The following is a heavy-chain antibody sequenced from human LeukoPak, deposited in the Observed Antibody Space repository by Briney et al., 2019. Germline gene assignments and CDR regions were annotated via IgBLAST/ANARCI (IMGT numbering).Heavy chain of an antibody. CDR3: ARARIATSDAHFFDY. CDR1: GFTFSSYW. CDR2: IKQDGSEK. D-gene: IGHD6-13*01. V-gene: IGHV3-7*02. Sequence: GGSLRLSCAASGFTFSSYWMNRVRQAPGKGLEWVANIKQDGSEKYYVDSVKGRFTISRDNAKNSLYLQMNSLRAEDTAVYHCARARIATSDAHFFDYWGQGTLVTVSS. J-gene: IGHJ4*02.